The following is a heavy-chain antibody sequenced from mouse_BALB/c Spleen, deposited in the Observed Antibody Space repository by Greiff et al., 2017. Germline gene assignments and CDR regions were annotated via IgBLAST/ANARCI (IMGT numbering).Heavy chain of an antibody. V-gene: IGHV5-6*02. CDR2: ISSGGSYT. CDR3: ARGDGYGNYVSYAMDY. Sequence: EVMLVESGGDLVKPGGSLKLSCAASGFTFSSYGMSWVRQTPDKRLEWVATISSGGSYTYYPDSVKGRFTISRDNAKNTLYLQMSSLKSEDTAMYYCARGDGYGNYVSYAMDYWGQGTSVTVSS. CDR1: GFTFSSYG. D-gene: IGHD2-10*02. J-gene: IGHJ4*01.